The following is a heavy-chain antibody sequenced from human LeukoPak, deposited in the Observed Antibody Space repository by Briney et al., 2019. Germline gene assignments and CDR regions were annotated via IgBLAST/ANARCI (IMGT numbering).Heavy chain of an antibody. CDR1: GFIVSSNF. CDR3: ARIALYDDTAFYSGYYYYYYPMDV. J-gene: IGHJ6*02. D-gene: IGHD3-9*01. Sequence: GGSLRLSCAASGFIVSSNFMSWVRQAPGKGLEWVSSISSTGSDMYYVDSVKGRFTISRDNAKNSLFLQVNSLRAEDTAVYYCARIALYDDTAFYSGYYYYYYPMDVWGQGTTVTVSS. CDR2: ISSTGSDM. V-gene: IGHV3-21*01.